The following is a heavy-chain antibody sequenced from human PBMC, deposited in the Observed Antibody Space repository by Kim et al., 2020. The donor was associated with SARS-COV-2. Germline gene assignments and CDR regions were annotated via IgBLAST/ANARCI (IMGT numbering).Heavy chain of an antibody. Sequence: LKSRVTISGDTCKNEFSLKLSSVTAADTAVYFCARSLLHAPSSSWGRFDPWGQGALVTVSS. D-gene: IGHD6-13*01. CDR3: ARSLLHAPSSSWGRFDP. J-gene: IGHJ5*02. V-gene: IGHV4-34*01.